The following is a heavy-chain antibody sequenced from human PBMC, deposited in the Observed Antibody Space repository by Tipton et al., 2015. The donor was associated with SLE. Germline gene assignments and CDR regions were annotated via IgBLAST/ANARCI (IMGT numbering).Heavy chain of an antibody. Sequence: TLSLTCTVSGGSISSSSYYWGWIRQPPGKGLEWIGSIYHSGSTYYNPSLKSRVTISVDTSKNQFSLKLSSVTAADTAVYYCAGSAVAGTLDYWGQGTLVTVSS. D-gene: IGHD6-19*01. CDR3: AGSAVAGTLDY. CDR1: GGSISSSSYY. CDR2: IYHSGST. J-gene: IGHJ4*02. V-gene: IGHV4-39*07.